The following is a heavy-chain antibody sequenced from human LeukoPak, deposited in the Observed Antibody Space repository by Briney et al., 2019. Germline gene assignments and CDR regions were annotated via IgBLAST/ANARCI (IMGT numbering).Heavy chain of an antibody. V-gene: IGHV3-11*06. Sequence: GGSLRLSCAASGFTFSDYYMSWMRQAPGRELEGVSCISSSSSYTNYADSLKGRFTISRDNAKNSLYLQMNSLRAADTAVYYCARVGLIVDYVDHWGQGTLVTGSS. CDR2: ISSSSSYT. J-gene: IGHJ4*02. CDR1: GFTFSDYY. CDR3: ARVGLIVDYVDH. D-gene: IGHD3-16*02.